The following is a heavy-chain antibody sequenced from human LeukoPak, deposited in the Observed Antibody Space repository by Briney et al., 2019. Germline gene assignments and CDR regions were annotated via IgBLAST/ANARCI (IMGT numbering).Heavy chain of an antibody. Sequence: SETLSLTCTVSGYFSTAYYWGWIRQPPGKGLEWIASIRHDGHTYYNPSLKSQVSISVDMSRNQFSLKLNSLTAADTAVYYCARQVATKGEWAFDVWGQGTMVTVSS. J-gene: IGHJ3*01. CDR2: IRHDGHT. V-gene: IGHV4-38-2*02. D-gene: IGHD5-12*01. CDR3: ARQVATKGEWAFDV. CDR1: GYFSTAYY.